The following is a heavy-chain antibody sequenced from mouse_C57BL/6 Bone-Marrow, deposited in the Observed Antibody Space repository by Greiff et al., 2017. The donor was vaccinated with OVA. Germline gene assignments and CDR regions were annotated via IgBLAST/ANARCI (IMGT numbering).Heavy chain of an antibody. CDR2: FHPYNDDT. Sequence: QVHVKQSGAELVKPGASVKMSCKASGYTFTTYPIEWMKQNHGKSLEWIGNFHPYNDDTKYNEKFKGKATLTVEKSSSTVYLELSRLTSDDSAVYYCARKYYYGSEAWFAYWGQGTLVTVSA. D-gene: IGHD1-1*01. J-gene: IGHJ3*01. V-gene: IGHV1-47*01. CDR3: ARKYYYGSEAWFAY. CDR1: GYTFTTYP.